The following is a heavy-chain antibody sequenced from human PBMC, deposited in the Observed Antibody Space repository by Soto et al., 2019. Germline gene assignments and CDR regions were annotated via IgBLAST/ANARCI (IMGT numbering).Heavy chain of an antibody. D-gene: IGHD2-21*01. J-gene: IGHJ4*02. CDR2: IKQDGSEK. Sequence: GGSLRLSCAASGFTFSSYWMSWVRQAPGKGLEWVANIKQDGSEKYYVDSVKGRFTISRDNAKNSLYLQMNSLRAEDTAVYYCARVPCGGYCYHFDYWGQGTLVTVSS. CDR1: GFTFSSYW. V-gene: IGHV3-7*01. CDR3: ARVPCGGYCYHFDY.